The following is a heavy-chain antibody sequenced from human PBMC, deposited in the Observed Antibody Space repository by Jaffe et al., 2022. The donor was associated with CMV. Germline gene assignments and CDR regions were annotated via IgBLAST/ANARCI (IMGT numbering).Heavy chain of an antibody. Sequence: EVQLVESGGGLVQPGGSLRLSCAASGFTFSSYWMSWVRQAPGKGLEWVANIKQDGSEKYYVDSVKGRFTISRDNAKNSLYLQMNSLRAEDTAVYYCARDDIVVVPAATSWDNWFDPWGQGTLVTVSS. CDR1: GFTFSSYW. V-gene: IGHV3-7*01. CDR2: IKQDGSEK. J-gene: IGHJ5*02. D-gene: IGHD2-2*01. CDR3: ARDDIVVVPAATSWDNWFDP.